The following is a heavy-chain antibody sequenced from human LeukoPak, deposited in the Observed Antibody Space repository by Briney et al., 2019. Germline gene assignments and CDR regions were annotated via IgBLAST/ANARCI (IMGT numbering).Heavy chain of an antibody. D-gene: IGHD3-16*02. CDR1: GFTFSSYS. Sequence: PGGSLRLSCAASGFTFSSYSMNWIRQPPGKGLEWIGEINHRGSTNYNPSLKSRVTISVDTSKNQFSLKLSSVTAADTAVYYCARGRTTYDYVWGSYRPPDYWGQGTLVTVSS. CDR3: ARGRTTYDYVWGSYRPPDY. CDR2: INHRGST. V-gene: IGHV4-34*01. J-gene: IGHJ4*02.